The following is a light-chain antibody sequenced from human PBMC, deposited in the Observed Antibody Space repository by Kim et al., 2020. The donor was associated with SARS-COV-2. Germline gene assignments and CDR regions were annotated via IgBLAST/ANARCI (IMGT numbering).Light chain of an antibody. Sequence: GQSLTLSCTGTSSDVGGYNYVSWYQPHPGKPPTLLIYHVSTPPSGVPDRFSGSTSGNTASLTISGLQAEDEAYYSCCSYAGSYTYVFGTGTKVTVL. J-gene: IGLJ1*01. CDR3: CSYAGSYTYV. CDR2: HVS. V-gene: IGLV2-11*01. CDR1: SSDVGGYNY.